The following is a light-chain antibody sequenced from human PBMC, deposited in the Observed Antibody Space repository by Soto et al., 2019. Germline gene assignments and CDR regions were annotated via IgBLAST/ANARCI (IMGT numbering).Light chain of an antibody. V-gene: IGLV3-21*04. CDR2: YDS. CDR3: QVWDSSSDHPV. CDR1: NIGSKS. J-gene: IGLJ3*02. Sequence: SYELTQPPSVSVAPGKTARITCGGNNIGSKSVHWYQQKPGQAPVLVIYYDSDRPSGIPEGFSGSNSGNTATLTISRVEAGDEADYYCQVWDSSSDHPVFGGGTKLTVL.